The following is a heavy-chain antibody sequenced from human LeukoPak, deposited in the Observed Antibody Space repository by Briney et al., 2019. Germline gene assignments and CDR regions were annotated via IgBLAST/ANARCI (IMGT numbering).Heavy chain of an antibody. CDR3: ARDYDEDY. CDR1: GFTFSSYS. CDR2: ISMSSSHI. V-gene: IGHV3-21*01. D-gene: IGHD5-12*01. J-gene: IGHJ4*02. Sequence: GGSLRLSCAASGFTFSSYSMTWVRQVPGKGLEWVSSISMSSSHIYYADSVKGRFTISRDNAKNSLYLQMHSLRAEDTAVYYCARDYDEDYWGQGTLVTVSS.